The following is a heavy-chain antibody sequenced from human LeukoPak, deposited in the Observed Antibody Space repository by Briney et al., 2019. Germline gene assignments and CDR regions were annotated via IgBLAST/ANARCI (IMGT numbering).Heavy chain of an antibody. V-gene: IGHV4-59*01. J-gene: IGHJ3*02. CDR1: GGSISSYY. CDR2: IFYTGST. CDR3: ARDPDDAFDI. Sequence: SETLSLTCSVSGGSISSYYWSWIRQPPGKGLEWIGNIFYTGSTKYNPSLKSRVTISVDTSKNQFSLKLSSVTAADTAVYYCARDPDDAFDIWGQGTMVTVSS.